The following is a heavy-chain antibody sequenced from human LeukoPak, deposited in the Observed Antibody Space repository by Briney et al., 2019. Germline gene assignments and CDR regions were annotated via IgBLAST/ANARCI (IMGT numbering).Heavy chain of an antibody. Sequence: QPGRSLRLSCAASGFTFSSYAMHWVRQAPGEGLEWVVVISYDGSNKYYADSVKGRFTISRDNSKNTLYLQMNSLRAEDTAVYYCAKDGEMSTIGWHFDLWGRGTLVTVSS. D-gene: IGHD5-24*01. V-gene: IGHV3-30-3*01. CDR3: AKDGEMSTIGWHFDL. J-gene: IGHJ2*01. CDR1: GFTFSSYA. CDR2: ISYDGSNK.